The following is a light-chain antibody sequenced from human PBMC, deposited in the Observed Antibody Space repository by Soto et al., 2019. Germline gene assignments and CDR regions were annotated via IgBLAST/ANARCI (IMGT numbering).Light chain of an antibody. J-gene: IGKJ2*01. CDR2: DAS. Sequence: DIQMTQSPSTLSASVGDRVTITCRASKNINTWVAWYQQKPGKAPKLLIYDASSLESGVPSRVSGSGSGTEFTLTITSLQSGDFAVYYCQRYNNWPEYTFGQGTKVDI. V-gene: IGKV1-5*01. CDR3: QRYNNWPEYT. CDR1: KNINTW.